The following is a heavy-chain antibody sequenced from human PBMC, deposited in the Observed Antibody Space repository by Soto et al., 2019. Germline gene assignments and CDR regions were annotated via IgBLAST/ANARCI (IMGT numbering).Heavy chain of an antibody. J-gene: IGHJ4*02. CDR3: ARGAYPHGRPSDY. Sequence: QVQLQQSGPGLVKPSQTLSLTCAISGDSVSSNSAAWNWIRQSPSRGLEWLGRTYYRSKWYNEYAVSVQSQRTIKPGTYKKHLSLKLNSVNPEDTAAYYCARGAYPHGRPSDYWGQGTLVTVSS. D-gene: IGHD2-15*01. V-gene: IGHV6-1*01. CDR1: GDSVSSNSAA. CDR2: TYYRSKWYN.